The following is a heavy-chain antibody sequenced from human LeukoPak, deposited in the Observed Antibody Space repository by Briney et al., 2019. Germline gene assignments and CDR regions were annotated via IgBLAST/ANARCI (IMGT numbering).Heavy chain of an antibody. CDR1: GFTFSSYS. V-gene: IGHV3-21*01. D-gene: IGHD2-15*01. Sequence: GGSLRLSCAASGFTFSSYSMNWVRQAPGKGLEWVSSISSSSRYIYYADSVTGRFTISRGNAKNSLYLQMNSLRADDTAVYYCARVGDGRAFDIWGQGTMVTVSS. J-gene: IGHJ3*02. CDR2: ISSSSRYI. CDR3: ARVGDGRAFDI.